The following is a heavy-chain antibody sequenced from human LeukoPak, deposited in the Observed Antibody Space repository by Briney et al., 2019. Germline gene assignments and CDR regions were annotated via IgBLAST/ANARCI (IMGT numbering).Heavy chain of an antibody. CDR1: GYTFTSYA. D-gene: IGHD3-10*01. CDR3: AAYYGSGSGSDY. CDR2: INAGNGNT. J-gene: IGHJ4*02. Sequence: ASVKVSCKASGYTFTSYAMHWVRQAPGQRLEWMGWINAGNGNTKYSQKFHGRVTITRDTSASTAYMELSSLRSEDTAVYYCAAYYGSGSGSDYWGQGTLVTVSS. V-gene: IGHV1-3*01.